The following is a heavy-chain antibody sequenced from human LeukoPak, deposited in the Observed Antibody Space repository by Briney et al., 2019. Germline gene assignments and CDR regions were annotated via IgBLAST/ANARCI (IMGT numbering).Heavy chain of an antibody. J-gene: IGHJ4*02. CDR1: GGSISSYY. CDR2: IYYSGST. V-gene: IGHV4-59*01. Sequence: PETLSLTCTVSGGSISSYYWSWIRQPPGKGLEWIGYIYYSGSTNYNPSLKSRVTISVDTPKNQFSLKLSSVTAADTAMYYCAREPDYWGQGTLVTVSS. CDR3: AREPDY.